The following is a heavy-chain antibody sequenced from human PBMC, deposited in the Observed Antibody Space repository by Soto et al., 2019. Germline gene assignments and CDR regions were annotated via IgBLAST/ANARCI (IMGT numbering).Heavy chain of an antibody. CDR2: ISSSSSTI. Sequence: EVQLVESGGGLVQPGGSLRLSCAASGFTFSSYSMNWVRQAPGKGLEWVSYISSSSSTIYYADSVKGRFTISRDNAKYSLYLQMNSLRDEDTAVYYCARDHCSGGSCFLDYWGQGTLVTVSS. V-gene: IGHV3-48*02. J-gene: IGHJ4*02. CDR3: ARDHCSGGSCFLDY. CDR1: GFTFSSYS. D-gene: IGHD2-15*01.